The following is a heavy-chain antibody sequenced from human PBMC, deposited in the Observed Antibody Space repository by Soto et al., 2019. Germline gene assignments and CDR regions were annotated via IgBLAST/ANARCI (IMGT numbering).Heavy chain of an antibody. J-gene: IGHJ4*02. CDR2: IYHSGST. CDR1: GGSISSYY. CDR3: ATRFSSSGVLVDY. Sequence: QVQLQESGPGLVKPSETLSLTCTVSGGSISSYYCIWIRQPPGKGLEYIGYIYHSGSTNYNPSLQSRVTISKDTSKNQFSLKLTSVTAADTAVYYCATRFSSSGVLVDYWGQGTLVTVSP. D-gene: IGHD3-10*01. V-gene: IGHV4-59*01.